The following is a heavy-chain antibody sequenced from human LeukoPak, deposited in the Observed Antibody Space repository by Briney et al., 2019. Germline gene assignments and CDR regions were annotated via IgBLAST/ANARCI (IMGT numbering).Heavy chain of an antibody. CDR2: INPSGGST. CDR1: GYTFTSYY. J-gene: IGHJ4*02. V-gene: IGHV1-46*01. CDR3: ARDLGCSSTSCYTFDY. Sequence: SSVKVSCKASGYTFTSYYMHWVRQAPGQGLEWMGIINPSGGSTSYAQKFQGRVTMTRDTSTSTVYMELSSLRSEDTAVYYCARDLGCSSTSCYTFDYWGQGTLVTVSS. D-gene: IGHD2-2*01.